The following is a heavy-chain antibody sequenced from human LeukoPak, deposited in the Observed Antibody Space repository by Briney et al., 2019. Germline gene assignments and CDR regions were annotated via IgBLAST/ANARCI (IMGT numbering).Heavy chain of an antibody. CDR2: IKQDGSEK. CDR3: ARGSVLLSRVRDGYNPMGSAFDI. V-gene: IGHV3-7*01. J-gene: IGHJ3*02. CDR1: GFTFSTYG. D-gene: IGHD5-24*01. Sequence: SGGTLRLSCAASGFTFSTYGMSWVRQAPGKGLEWVANIKQDGSEKYYVDSVKGRFTISRDNAKNSLYLQMKSLRAEDTAVYYCARGSVLLSRVRDGYNPMGSAFDIWGQGTMVTVSS.